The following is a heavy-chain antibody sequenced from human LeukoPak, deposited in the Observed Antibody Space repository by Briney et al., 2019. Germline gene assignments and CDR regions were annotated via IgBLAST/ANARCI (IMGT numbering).Heavy chain of an antibody. J-gene: IGHJ5*02. Sequence: PSETLSLTCAVSGASFSGYHWAWLRQAPGKGLEWIGEISDGGSTMYNPSLKSRVTIFPDTSKHQFSLRLTSVSAAHSGIYLCARGGPRLLRTDWLDPWGQGTLVTVSS. CDR3: ARGGPRLLRTDWLDP. CDR1: GASFSGYH. CDR2: ISDGGST. D-gene: IGHD2-15*01. V-gene: IGHV4-34*01.